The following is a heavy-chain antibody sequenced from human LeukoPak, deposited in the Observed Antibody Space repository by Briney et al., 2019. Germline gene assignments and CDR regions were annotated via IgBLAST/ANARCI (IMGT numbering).Heavy chain of an antibody. CDR1: GFTFSSYA. CDR2: ISYDGSNK. J-gene: IGHJ6*02. D-gene: IGHD2-21*01. Sequence: GGSLRLSCAASGFTFSSYAMHWVRQAPGKGLEWVAVISYDGSNKYYADSVKGRFTISRDNSKKTLYLQMNSLRAEDTAVYYCARSRYCGGDCYHYGMDVWGQGTTVTVSS. V-gene: IGHV3-30-3*01. CDR3: ARSRYCGGDCYHYGMDV.